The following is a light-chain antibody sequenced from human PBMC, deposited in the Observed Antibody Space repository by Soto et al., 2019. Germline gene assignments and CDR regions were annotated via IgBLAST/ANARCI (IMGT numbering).Light chain of an antibody. CDR3: HQRQSWPRT. V-gene: IGKV3-11*01. CDR1: QYISKY. Sequence: EVVMTQSPATLSVSPGERATLSCRASQYISKYLAWYQQRPGQAPRLPIYDASTRATGIPDRFSGSGSGTDFTLTISDVEPEDFAVYYCHQRQSWPRTFGQGTKVDIK. J-gene: IGKJ1*01. CDR2: DAS.